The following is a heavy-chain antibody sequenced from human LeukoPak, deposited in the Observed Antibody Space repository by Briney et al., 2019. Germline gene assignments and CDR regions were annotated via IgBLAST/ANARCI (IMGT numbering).Heavy chain of an antibody. CDR2: IYGDGST. J-gene: IGHJ3*01. CDR3: ARDKDSGTNHAKIRYHV. D-gene: IGHD1-26*01. Sequence: SDTLSFTCTVSGGFIPNYYWTWIRQPPGKGLEWIGFIYGDGSTKYNPSLKSRVTMSVDTSKNQCSLKLSSATAADSAVYYCARDKDSGTNHAKIRYHVWGKGTMVSVSS. V-gene: IGHV4-59*13. CDR1: GGFIPNYY.